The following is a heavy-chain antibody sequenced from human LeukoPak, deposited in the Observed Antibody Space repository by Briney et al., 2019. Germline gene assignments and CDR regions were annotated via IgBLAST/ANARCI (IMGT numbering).Heavy chain of an antibody. CDR2: ISSSSSYI. V-gene: IGHV3-21*01. CDR3: ARVNLVVVPAANYYYMDV. J-gene: IGHJ6*03. D-gene: IGHD2-2*01. CDR1: GFTFSSYG. Sequence: GGSLRLSCAASGFTFSSYGMSWVRQAPGKGLEWVSSISSSSSYIYYADSVKGRFTISRDNAKNSLYLQMNSLRAEDTAVYYCARVNLVVVPAANYYYMDVWGKGTTVTVSS.